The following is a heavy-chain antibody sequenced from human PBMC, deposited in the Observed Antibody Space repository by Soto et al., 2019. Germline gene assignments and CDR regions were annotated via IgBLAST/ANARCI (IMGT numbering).Heavy chain of an antibody. CDR3: ARDNDPMIVVPFTSYYYGMDV. Sequence: ASVKVSCKASGYTFTSYGISWVRQAPGQGLEWMGWISAYNGNTNYAQKLQGRVTMTTDTSTSTAYMELRSLRSDDTAVYYCARDNDPMIVVPFTSYYYGMDVWGQGTPVTVS. D-gene: IGHD3-22*01. J-gene: IGHJ6*02. V-gene: IGHV1-18*01. CDR1: GYTFTSYG. CDR2: ISAYNGNT.